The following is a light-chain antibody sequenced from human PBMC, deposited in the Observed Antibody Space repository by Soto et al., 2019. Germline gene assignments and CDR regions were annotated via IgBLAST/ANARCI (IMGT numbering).Light chain of an antibody. V-gene: IGKV1-13*02. J-gene: IGKJ4*01. CDR3: QQFNSYPSLT. CDR2: DAS. Sequence: AIQLTQSPSSLSASVGDRVTITCRASQGISSALAWYQQKPGKAPKLLIYDASSLESGVPSRFSGSGYGTDFTLTISSLQPEDFATYYCQQFNSYPSLTFGGGTKVDIK. CDR1: QGISSA.